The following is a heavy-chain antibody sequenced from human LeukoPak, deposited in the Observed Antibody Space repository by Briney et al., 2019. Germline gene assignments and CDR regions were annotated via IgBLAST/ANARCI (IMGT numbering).Heavy chain of an antibody. CDR2: ISSSGSTI. J-gene: IGHJ4*02. CDR1: GFTFSDYH. D-gene: IGHD3-22*01. Sequence: GGSLRLSCAASGFTFSDYHMTWIRQAPGKGLEWVSYISSSGSTIYYADSVKGRFIISRDNAKNSLYLQMNSLRAEDTAVYFCARVGYDSSGRFDYWGQGTLVTVSS. CDR3: ARVGYDSSGRFDY. V-gene: IGHV3-11*04.